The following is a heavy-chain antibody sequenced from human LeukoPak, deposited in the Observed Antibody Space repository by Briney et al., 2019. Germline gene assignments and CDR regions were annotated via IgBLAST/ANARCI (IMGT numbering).Heavy chain of an antibody. CDR3: AKDFKKGGKNDIDY. V-gene: IGHV3-23*01. CDR1: GFTFSGFT. D-gene: IGHD3-9*01. J-gene: IGHJ4*02. CDR2: ILSTGSRT. Sequence: PGGSLRLSCAASGFTFSGFTMSWVRQAPGKGLEWVSGILSTGSRTYYADSVKGRFTVSRDNSKNMLYLQMNSMRDEDTAVYYCAKDFKKGGKNDIDYWGQGTLVTVSS.